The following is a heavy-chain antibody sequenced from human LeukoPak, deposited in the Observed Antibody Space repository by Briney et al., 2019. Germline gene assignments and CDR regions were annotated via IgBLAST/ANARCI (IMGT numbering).Heavy chain of an antibody. J-gene: IGHJ4*02. D-gene: IGHD6-13*01. CDR1: GYSFRNYG. CDR3: ARLIRAAALIDY. V-gene: IGHV1-18*01. Sequence: GTPVKVSCKASGYSFRNYGLTWVRQVPGQGLEWMGWISGDNRDTDSAEKFQGRLTMTTDTSTSTAYMDLRSLRSDDTGIYYCARLIRAAALIDYWGQGTLVTVSS. CDR2: ISGDNRDT.